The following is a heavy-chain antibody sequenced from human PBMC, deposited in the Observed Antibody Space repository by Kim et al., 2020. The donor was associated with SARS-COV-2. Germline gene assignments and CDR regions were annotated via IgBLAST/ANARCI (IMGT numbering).Heavy chain of an antibody. D-gene: IGHD1-26*01. CDR2: ISPSGSDI. CDR1: GFTFSDLY. CDR3: SRLVRECEN. J-gene: IGHJ4*02. V-gene: IGHV3-11*01. Sequence: GGSLRLSCEASGFTFSDLYVSWIRQAPGKGLEYISYISPSGSDIQYADSVKGRFSISRDNAKNSLYLQMNSLRGEDTAIYYCSRLVRECENWGQGTLVTVSS.